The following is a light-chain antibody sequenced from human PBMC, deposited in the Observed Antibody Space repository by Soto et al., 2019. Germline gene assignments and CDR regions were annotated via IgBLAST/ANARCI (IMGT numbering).Light chain of an antibody. CDR1: QSVSSN. J-gene: IGKJ1*01. V-gene: IGKV3-15*01. CDR2: GAS. Sequence: EIVMTQSPATLSVSPGERATLSCRASQSVSSNLAWYQQKPGQAPRLLIYGASTRATGIPARFSGSGSGTEFTLTISSLQSEDFAVYYCQQYNNCPPTCGQGTKVEIK. CDR3: QQYNNCPPT.